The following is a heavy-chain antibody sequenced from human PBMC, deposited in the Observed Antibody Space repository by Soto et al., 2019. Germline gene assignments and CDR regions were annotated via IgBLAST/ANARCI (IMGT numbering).Heavy chain of an antibody. CDR3: ATGGPYSHYFDN. CDR2: ISGSGGST. V-gene: IGHV3-23*01. J-gene: IGHJ4*02. D-gene: IGHD4-4*01. CDR1: GFTFSSYA. Sequence: GGSLRLSCAASGFTFSSYAMSWVRQAPGKGLEWVSAISGSGGSTYYADSVKGRFTISRDDSKNTVYLQMNSLKTEDTAVYYCATGGPYSHYFDNWGQGTPVTVSS.